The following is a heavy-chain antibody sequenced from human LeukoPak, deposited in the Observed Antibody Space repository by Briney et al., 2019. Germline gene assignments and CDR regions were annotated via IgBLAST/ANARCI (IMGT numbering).Heavy chain of an antibody. V-gene: IGHV3-7*03. CDR2: IKQDGSEK. CDR1: GFTFSSYW. D-gene: IGHD4/OR15-4a*01. J-gene: IGHJ6*03. CDR3: AREVLVDYNYYYMDV. Sequence: GGSLRLSCAASGFTFSSYWMSWVRQAPGKGLEWVANIKQDGSEKYYVDSVKGRFTIPRDNAKNSLYLQMNSLRAEDTASYHCAREVLVDYNYYYMDVWGKGTTVTISS.